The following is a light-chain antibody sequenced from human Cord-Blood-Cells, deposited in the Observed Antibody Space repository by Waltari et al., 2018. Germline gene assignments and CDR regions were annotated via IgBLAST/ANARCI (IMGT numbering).Light chain of an antibody. Sequence: QSALTQPASVSGSPGQSIHISCTGTSSDVGGYNYVSWYQQHPGKAPKLMIYDVSNRPSGVSNRFAGSKSGNTASLTISGLQAEDEADYYCSSDTSSSTYVFGTGTKVTVL. CDR3: SSDTSSSTYV. CDR2: DVS. CDR1: SSDVGGYNY. J-gene: IGLJ1*01. V-gene: IGLV2-14*01.